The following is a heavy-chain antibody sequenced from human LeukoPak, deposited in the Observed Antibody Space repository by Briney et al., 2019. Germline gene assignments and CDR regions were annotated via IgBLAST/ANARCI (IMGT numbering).Heavy chain of an antibody. CDR3: ASGFYYCSGGSCYLGPSDYYYYMDV. CDR2: INHSGST. CDR1: GGSFSGYY. Sequence: PSETLSLTCAVYGGSFSGYYWSWIRQPPGKGLEWIGEINHSGSTNYNPSLKSRVTISVDTSKNQFSLKLSSVTAADTAVYYCASGFYYCSGGSCYLGPSDYYYYMDVWGKGTTATISS. J-gene: IGHJ6*03. V-gene: IGHV4-34*01. D-gene: IGHD2-15*01.